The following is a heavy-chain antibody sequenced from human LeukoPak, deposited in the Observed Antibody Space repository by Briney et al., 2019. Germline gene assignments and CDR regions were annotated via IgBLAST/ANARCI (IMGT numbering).Heavy chain of an antibody. CDR2: INHSGST. Sequence: KASETLSLTCSVSGVPISAYYWSWIRQPPGKGLEWIGEINHSGSTNYNPSLKSRVTISVDTSKNQFSLKLSSVTAADTAVYYCARNSRWRGYFDYWGQGTLVTVSS. J-gene: IGHJ4*02. V-gene: IGHV4-34*01. CDR3: ARNSRWRGYFDY. D-gene: IGHD3-22*01. CDR1: GVPISAYY.